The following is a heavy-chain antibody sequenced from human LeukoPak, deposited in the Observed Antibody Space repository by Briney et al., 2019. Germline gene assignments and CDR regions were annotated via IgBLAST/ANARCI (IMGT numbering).Heavy chain of an antibody. Sequence: SETLSLTCAVYGGSFSGYYWSWIRQPPGKGLEWIGEINHSGSTNYNPSLKSRVTISVDTSKNQFSLKLSSVTAADTAVYYCARGYSIGGDSSGYKYWGQGTLVTVSS. CDR1: GGSFSGYY. D-gene: IGHD3-22*01. J-gene: IGHJ4*02. CDR2: INHSGST. CDR3: ARGYSIGGDSSGYKY. V-gene: IGHV4-34*01.